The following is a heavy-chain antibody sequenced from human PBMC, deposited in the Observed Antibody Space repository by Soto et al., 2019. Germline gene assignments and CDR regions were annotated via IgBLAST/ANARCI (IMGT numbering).Heavy chain of an antibody. CDR3: AKETLVWYMKYWYFDL. CDR2: ISHDGTTN. V-gene: IGHV3-30*18. J-gene: IGHJ2*01. CDR1: EFTFSNYG. Sequence: QVQLVESGGGVVQPGGSLRLSCAASEFTFSNYGMHWVRQAPGKGLEWVAVISHDGTTNFYADSATGRFTISRDNSRNTMYLQMNSLRREDTAVYYCAKETLVWYMKYWYFDLWGRGTLVTVSS. D-gene: IGHD1-1*01.